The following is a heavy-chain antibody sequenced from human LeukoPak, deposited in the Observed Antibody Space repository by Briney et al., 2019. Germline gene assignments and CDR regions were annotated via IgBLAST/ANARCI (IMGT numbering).Heavy chain of an antibody. Sequence: SETLSLTCAVYGASFSGYYWSWLRQPPGKGLEWIGEINHSGSTNYNPSLKSRVTISVDTSKNQFSLKLSSVTAADTAVYYCARGTSGYYDSSGYSSWGQGTLVTVSS. J-gene: IGHJ4*02. CDR1: GASFSGYY. CDR2: INHSGST. D-gene: IGHD3-22*01. V-gene: IGHV4-34*01. CDR3: ARGTSGYYDSSGYSS.